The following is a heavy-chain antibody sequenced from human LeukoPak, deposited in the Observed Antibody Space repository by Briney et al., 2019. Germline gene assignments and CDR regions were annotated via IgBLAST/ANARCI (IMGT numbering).Heavy chain of an antibody. J-gene: IGHJ6*02. D-gene: IGHD3-3*01. Sequence: GESLKISCKGSGYSFTSYWISWVRQMPGKGLEWRGRIDPSDSYTNYSPSFQGHVTISADKSISTAYLQWSSLRASDTAMYYCARRTITIFGVPNDYYYGMDVWGQGTTVTVSS. CDR2: IDPSDSYT. V-gene: IGHV5-10-1*01. CDR3: ARRTITIFGVPNDYYYGMDV. CDR1: GYSFTSYW.